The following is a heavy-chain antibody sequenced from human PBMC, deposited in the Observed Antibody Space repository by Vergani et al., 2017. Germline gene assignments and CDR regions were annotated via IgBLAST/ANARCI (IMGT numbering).Heavy chain of an antibody. J-gene: IGHJ6*02. CDR1: DSSIMTNPY. Sequence: QVQLQESGPGLVKPSETLTLTCDVSDSSIMTNPYWGWFRQSPGKGLEWIWCIHHSGDTHYNSSLKSRVSISLVSSSKFSLSLTSVTAADTAIYYCARHRGSGGFFPSSYFYGMDVWGHGTTVTVSS. D-gene: IGHD3-10*01. CDR2: IHHSGDT. CDR3: ARHRGSGGFFPSSYFYGMDV. V-gene: IGHV4-38-2*01.